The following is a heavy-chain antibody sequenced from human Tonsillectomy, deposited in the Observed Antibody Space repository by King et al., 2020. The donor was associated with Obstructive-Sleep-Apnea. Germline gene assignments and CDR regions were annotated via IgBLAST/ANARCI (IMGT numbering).Heavy chain of an antibody. Sequence: QLQESGPGLVKPSETLSLTCTVSGGSISSYYWSWIRQPPGKGLEWIGYIYYSGSTNYNPSLKSGVTISVDTSKNQFSLKLSSVTAADTAVYYCVRHGVDDSSGYPLDYWGQGTLVTVSS. J-gene: IGHJ4*02. CDR2: IYYSGST. V-gene: IGHV4-59*08. D-gene: IGHD3-22*01. CDR3: VRHGVDDSSGYPLDY. CDR1: GGSISSYY.